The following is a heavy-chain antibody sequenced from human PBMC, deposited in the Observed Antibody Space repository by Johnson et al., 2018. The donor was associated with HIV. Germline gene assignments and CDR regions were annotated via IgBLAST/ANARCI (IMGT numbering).Heavy chain of an antibody. J-gene: IGHJ3*02. Sequence: QVLLVESGGGVVQPGGSLRLSCAASGFTFSDYYMSWIRQAPGKGLEWVSCTSSSGTTIYYADSMKGRFTISRDNAKNSLYLHMNSLRAEDTAVYYCARVARHDGWWFDAFDIWGQGTMVTVSS. V-gene: IGHV3-11*04. CDR3: ARVARHDGWWFDAFDI. CDR1: GFTFSDYY. D-gene: IGHD2-15*01. CDR2: TSSSGTTI.